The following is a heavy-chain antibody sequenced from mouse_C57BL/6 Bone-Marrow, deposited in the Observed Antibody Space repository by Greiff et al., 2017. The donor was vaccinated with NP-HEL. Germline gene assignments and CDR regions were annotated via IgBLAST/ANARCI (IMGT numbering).Heavy chain of an antibody. V-gene: IGHV1-64*01. CDR2: IHPNSGST. CDR1: GYTFTSYW. Sequence: VKLQQPGAELVKPGASVKLSCKASGYTFTSYWMHWVKQRPGQGLEWIGMIHPNSGSTNYNEKFKSKATLTVDKSSSTAYMQLSSLTSEDSAVYYCASSLYYGNYYAMDYWGQGTSVTVSS. J-gene: IGHJ4*01. D-gene: IGHD2-1*01. CDR3: ASSLYYGNYYAMDY.